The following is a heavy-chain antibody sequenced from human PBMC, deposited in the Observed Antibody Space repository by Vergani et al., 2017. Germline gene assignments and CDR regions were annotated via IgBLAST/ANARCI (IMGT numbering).Heavy chain of an antibody. D-gene: IGHD2/OR15-2a*01. CDR1: GFTFNQYS. CDR3: ERDLRLHCNFFDS. J-gene: IGHJ5*01. Sequence: QVQLVESGGGVVQPGRSLRLSCAASGFTFNQYSMHWVRQAPGKGLEWVAVTRYDGNNQQYADSVKGRFTISRDNSNITMYLQMNSLRDEDTGVYYCERDLRLHCNFFDSGGERTVVAVS. V-gene: IGHV3-33*01. CDR2: TRYDGNNQ.